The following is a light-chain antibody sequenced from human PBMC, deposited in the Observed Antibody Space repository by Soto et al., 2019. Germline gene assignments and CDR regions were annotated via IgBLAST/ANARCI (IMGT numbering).Light chain of an antibody. V-gene: IGLV3-21*01. CDR3: QVWGSSSDHVG. CDR2: YDS. J-gene: IGLJ2*01. Sequence: SYELTQPPSVSVAPGKTARITCGGNNMGSKSVHWYQQKPGQAPVLVIYYDSDRPSGIPERFTGSNAGNTATLAISGGEAGDEGDYYWQVWGSSSDHVGFGGGTEVTVL. CDR1: NMGSKS.